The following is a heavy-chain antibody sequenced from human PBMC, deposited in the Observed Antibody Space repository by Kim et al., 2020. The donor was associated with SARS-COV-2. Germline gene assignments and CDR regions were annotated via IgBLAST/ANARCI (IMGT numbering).Heavy chain of an antibody. Sequence: SETLSLTCTVSGGSISSGGYYWSWIRQHPGKGLEWIGYIYYSGSTYYNPSLKSRVTFSVDTSKNQFSLKLSSVTAADTAVYYCAGTRAFGVDYWGQGTLGTVSS. CDR3: AGTRAFGVDY. CDR2: IYYSGST. CDR1: GGSISSGGYY. D-gene: IGHD3-10*01. V-gene: IGHV4-31*03. J-gene: IGHJ4*02.